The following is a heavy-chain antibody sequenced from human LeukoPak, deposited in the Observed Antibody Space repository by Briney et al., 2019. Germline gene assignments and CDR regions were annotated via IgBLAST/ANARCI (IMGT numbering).Heavy chain of an antibody. CDR1: GGSISSYY. J-gene: IGHJ6*03. D-gene: IGHD2-15*01. CDR2: IYYSGST. CDR3: ARAPGSMVAATFYYYYYYMDV. Sequence: SETLSHTCTVSGGSISSYYWSWIRQPPGKGLEWIGYIYYSGSTNYNPSLKSRVTISVDTSKNQFSLKLSSVTAADTAVYYCARAPGSMVAATFYYYYYYMDVWGKGTTVTVSS. V-gene: IGHV4-59*01.